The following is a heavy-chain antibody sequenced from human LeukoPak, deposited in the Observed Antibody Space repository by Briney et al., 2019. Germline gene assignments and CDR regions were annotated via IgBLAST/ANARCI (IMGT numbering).Heavy chain of an antibody. CDR3: ARDPVKRGDAFDI. J-gene: IGHJ3*02. V-gene: IGHV3-21*01. CDR2: ISSSSSYI. CDR1: GFTFSSHW. Sequence: GGSLRLSCAASGFTFSSHWMHWVRQAPGKGLVWVSSISSSSSYIYYADSVKGRFTISRDNAKNSLYLQMNSLRAEDTAVYYCARDPVKRGDAFDIWGQGTMVTVSS. D-gene: IGHD3-22*01.